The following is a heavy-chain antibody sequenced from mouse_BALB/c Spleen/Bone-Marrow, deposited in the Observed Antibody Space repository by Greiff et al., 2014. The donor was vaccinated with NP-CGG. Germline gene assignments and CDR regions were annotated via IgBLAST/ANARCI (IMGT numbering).Heavy chain of an antibody. V-gene: IGHV2-9*02. Sequence: QVQLKESGPGLGAPSQSLSITCTVSGFSLTSYGVHWVRQPPGKGLEWLGVIWAGGSTNYNSALMSRLSISKDNSKSQVFLKMNSLQTDDTAMYYCASPNAWFAYWGQGTLVTVSA. CDR1: GFSLTSYG. CDR3: ASPNAWFAY. CDR2: IWAGGST. J-gene: IGHJ3*01.